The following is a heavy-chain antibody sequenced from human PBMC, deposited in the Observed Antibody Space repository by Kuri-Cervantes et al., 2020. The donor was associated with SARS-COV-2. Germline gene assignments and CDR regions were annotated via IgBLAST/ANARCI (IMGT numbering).Heavy chain of an antibody. CDR3: ATQRGRMSSSFYYYYMDV. D-gene: IGHD6-6*01. CDR1: GGSISSHY. Sequence: GSLRLSCTVSGGSISSHYWSWIRQPPGKGLEWIGYIYYSGSTNYNPSLKSRVTISVDTSKNQFPLKLSSVTAADTAVYYCATQRGRMSSSFYYYYMDVWGKGTTVTVSS. J-gene: IGHJ6*03. V-gene: IGHV4-59*08. CDR2: IYYSGST.